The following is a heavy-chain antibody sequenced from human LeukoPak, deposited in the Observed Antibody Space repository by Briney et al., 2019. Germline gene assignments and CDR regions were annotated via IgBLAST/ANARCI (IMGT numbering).Heavy chain of an antibody. Sequence: PSETLSLTCAVYGGSFSGYYWSWIRQPPGKGLEWIGEINHSGSTNYNPSLKSRVTISVDTSKNQFSLKLSSVTAADTAVYYCARGLSRGKAALGHWGQGTLVTVSS. D-gene: IGHD6-13*01. CDR1: GGSFSGYY. J-gene: IGHJ4*02. CDR2: INHSGST. CDR3: ARGLSRGKAALGH. V-gene: IGHV4-34*01.